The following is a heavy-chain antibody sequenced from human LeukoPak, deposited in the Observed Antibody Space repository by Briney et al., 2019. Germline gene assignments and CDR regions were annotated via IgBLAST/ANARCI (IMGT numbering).Heavy chain of an antibody. Sequence: PSDTLSLTCTVSGGSISSYYWSWIRQPAGKGLEWIGRIYTSGSTHYNPSLKSRVTMSVDTSKNQFSLKLSSVTAADTAVYYCARTGAAGSADNGIDYWGQGTLVTVSS. D-gene: IGHD6-13*01. CDR2: IYTSGST. CDR3: ARTGAAGSADNGIDY. V-gene: IGHV4-4*07. CDR1: GGSISSYY. J-gene: IGHJ4*02.